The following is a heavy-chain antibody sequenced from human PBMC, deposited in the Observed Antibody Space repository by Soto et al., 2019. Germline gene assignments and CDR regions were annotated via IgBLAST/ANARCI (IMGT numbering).Heavy chain of an antibody. CDR1: GYKFINHY. Sequence: SVKVSCKASGYKFINHYIHCVLRSPLVCLEWMGIINPNGGGTDYAQKFQGRVTMTTDTYASTVHMELSSLRSEDTAVYFCARDSSASATSYSFDYWGQGTLVTVSS. CDR3: ARDSSASATSYSFDY. CDR2: INPNGGGT. J-gene: IGHJ4*02. D-gene: IGHD3-10*01. V-gene: IGHV1-46*01.